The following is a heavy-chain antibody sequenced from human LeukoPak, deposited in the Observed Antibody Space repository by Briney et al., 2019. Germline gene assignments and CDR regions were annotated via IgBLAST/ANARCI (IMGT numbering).Heavy chain of an antibody. CDR1: GYTFTSYY. Sequence: SVKVSCKASGYTFTSYYMHWVRQAPGQGLEWMGGIIPIFGTANYAQKFQGRVTITADESTSTAYMELSSLRSEDTAVYYCARADIVLMVYAIYYGMDVWGQGTTVTVSS. CDR3: ARADIVLMVYAIYYGMDV. J-gene: IGHJ6*02. CDR2: IIPIFGTA. D-gene: IGHD2-8*01. V-gene: IGHV1-69*13.